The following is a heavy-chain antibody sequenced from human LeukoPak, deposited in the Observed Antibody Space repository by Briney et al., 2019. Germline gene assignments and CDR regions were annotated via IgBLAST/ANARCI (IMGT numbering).Heavy chain of an antibody. CDR3: ARLNGDREFDH. CDR2: INCNSGDT. Sequence: VASVKVSCKTFGYIFSGHYMHWVRQAPGQGLEWMGWINCNSGDTRSEQKFQGRVTITRDTSISTVYMEVSSVRFDDTALYYCARLNGDREFDHWGQGTLVTVSS. D-gene: IGHD7-27*01. J-gene: IGHJ4*02. V-gene: IGHV1-2*02. CDR1: GYIFSGHY.